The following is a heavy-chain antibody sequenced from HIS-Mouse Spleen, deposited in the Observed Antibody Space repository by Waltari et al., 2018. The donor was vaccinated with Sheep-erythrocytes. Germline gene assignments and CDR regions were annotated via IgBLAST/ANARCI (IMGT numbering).Heavy chain of an antibody. D-gene: IGHD4-17*01. CDR2: ISWNSGSI. V-gene: IGHV3-9*01. Sequence: QLVESGGGLVQPGRSLRLSCAASGFTFDDYAMHWVRQAPGKGLEWVSGISWNSGSIGYADSVKGRFTISRDNAKNSLYLQMNSLRAEDTALYYCAKDLGDGDYDYYYYGMDVWGQGTTVTVSS. J-gene: IGHJ6*02. CDR3: AKDLGDGDYDYYYYGMDV. CDR1: GFTFDDYA.